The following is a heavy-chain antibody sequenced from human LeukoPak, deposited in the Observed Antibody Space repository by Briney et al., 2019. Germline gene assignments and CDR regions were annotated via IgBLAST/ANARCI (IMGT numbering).Heavy chain of an antibody. CDR2: ISGFGDTT. J-gene: IGHJ6*04. V-gene: IGHV3-23*01. CDR1: GFTFRSYG. CDR3: AKDVV. Sequence: PGGSLRLSCKASGFTFRSYGMSWVRQAPGKGLERVSGISGFGDTTYYAESVKGRFTISRDNSKNRVYLQMDSLSAEDTAVYYCAKDVVRGKGTTVTISS.